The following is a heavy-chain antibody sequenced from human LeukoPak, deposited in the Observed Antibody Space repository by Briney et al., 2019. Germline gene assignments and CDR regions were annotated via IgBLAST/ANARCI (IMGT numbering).Heavy chain of an antibody. CDR3: ARDKTAYYYDSSGYYSSGEGMDV. V-gene: IGHV1-69*04. J-gene: IGHJ6*02. D-gene: IGHD3-22*01. Sequence: SVKVSCKASGGTFSSYAISWVRQAPGQGLEWMGRIIPILGIANYAQKFQGRVTITADKSTSTAYMELSSLRSEDTAVYYCARDKTAYYYDSSGYYSSGEGMDVWGQGTTVTV. CDR2: IIPILGIA. CDR1: GGTFSSYA.